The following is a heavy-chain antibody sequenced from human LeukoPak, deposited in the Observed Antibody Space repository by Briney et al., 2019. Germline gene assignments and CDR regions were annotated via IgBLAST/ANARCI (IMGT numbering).Heavy chain of an antibody. CDR3: ARDQDPYSSGWYGGGFDY. J-gene: IGHJ4*02. Sequence: PGRSLRLTCAASGFTFSSYAMHWVRQAPGKGLEWVAVISYDGSNKYYPDSVKGRFTISRDNSKNTLYLQMNSLRAEDTAVYYCARDQDPYSSGWYGGGFDYWGQGTLVTVSS. CDR2: ISYDGSNK. D-gene: IGHD6-19*01. V-gene: IGHV3-30-3*01. CDR1: GFTFSSYA.